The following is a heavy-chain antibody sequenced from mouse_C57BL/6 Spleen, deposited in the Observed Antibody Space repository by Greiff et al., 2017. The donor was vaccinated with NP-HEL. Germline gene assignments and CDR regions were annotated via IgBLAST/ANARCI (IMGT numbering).Heavy chain of an antibody. CDR1: GFTFSDYG. D-gene: IGHD2-5*01. J-gene: IGHJ2*01. CDR3: ARDYSNYVEYYFDY. V-gene: IGHV5-17*01. Sequence: EVMLVESGGGLVKPGGSLKLSCAASGFTFSDYGMHWVRQAPEKGLEWVAYISSGSSTIYYADTVKGRFTISRDNAKNTLFLQMTSLRSEDTAMYYCARDYSNYVEYYFDYWGQGTTLTVSS. CDR2: ISSGSSTI.